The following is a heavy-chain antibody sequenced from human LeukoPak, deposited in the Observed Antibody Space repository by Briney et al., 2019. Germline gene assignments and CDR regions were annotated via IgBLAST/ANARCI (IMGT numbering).Heavy chain of an antibody. V-gene: IGHV4-4*07. D-gene: IGHD3-10*01. J-gene: IGHJ4*02. CDR2: IYTSGST. Sequence: SETLSLTCTVSGGSLSSYYWSWIRQPAGKGLEWIGRIYTSGSTNYNPSLKSRVTMSVDTSKNQFSLKLSSVTAADTAVYYCARGKGRWFGRYFDYWGQGTLVTVSS. CDR3: ARGKGRWFGRYFDY. CDR1: GGSLSSYY.